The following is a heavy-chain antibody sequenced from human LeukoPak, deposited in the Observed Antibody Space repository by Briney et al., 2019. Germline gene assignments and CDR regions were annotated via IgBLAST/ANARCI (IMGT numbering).Heavy chain of an antibody. J-gene: IGHJ4*02. V-gene: IGHV3-48*03. CDR2: ISSSGSTK. Sequence: GGSLRLSCAASGFTFSSYEMNWVRQAPGKGLEWVSYISSSGSTKYYADSVKGRFTISRDDAKSSLYLQMNSVRAEDTAVYYCARSRGAGPGAHLDYWGQGTLVTVSS. D-gene: IGHD6-19*01. CDR1: GFTFSSYE. CDR3: ARSRGAGPGAHLDY.